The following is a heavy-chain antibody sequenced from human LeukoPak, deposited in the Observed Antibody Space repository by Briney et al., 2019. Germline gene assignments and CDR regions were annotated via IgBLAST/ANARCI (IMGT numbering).Heavy chain of an antibody. D-gene: IGHD3-22*01. Sequence: SETQSLTCTVSGGSISSSSYYWGWIRQPPGKELEWIGTIYYSGSTYYNPSLKSRVTISVDTSKNQFSLKLSSVTAADTAVYYCARTDSSGYIYWFDPWGQGTLVTVSS. CDR1: GGSISSSSYY. CDR3: ARTDSSGYIYWFDP. V-gene: IGHV4-39*01. CDR2: IYYSGST. J-gene: IGHJ5*02.